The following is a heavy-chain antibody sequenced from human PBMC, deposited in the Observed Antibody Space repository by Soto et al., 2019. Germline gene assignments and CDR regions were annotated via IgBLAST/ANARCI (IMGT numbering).Heavy chain of an antibody. V-gene: IGHV3-30*18. J-gene: IGHJ4*02. CDR3: AKAYYDSSGYYQNHLQGYFDY. CDR2: ISYDGSNK. CDR1: GFTYSSYG. Sequence: PGGSLRLSCAASGFTYSSYGMHWVRQATGEGLEWVAVISYDGSNKYYADSVKGRFTISRDNSKNTLYLQMNSLRAEDTAVYYCAKAYYDSSGYYQNHLQGYFDYWGQGTLVTVYS. D-gene: IGHD3-22*01.